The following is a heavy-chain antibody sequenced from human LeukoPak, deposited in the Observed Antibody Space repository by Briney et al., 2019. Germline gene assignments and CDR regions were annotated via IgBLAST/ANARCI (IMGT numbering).Heavy chain of an antibody. V-gene: IGHV4-34*01. D-gene: IGHD2-15*01. Sequence: PSETLSLTCAVYGGSFSGYYWSWIRQPPGKGLEWIGEISHSGSTNYNPSLKSRVTISVDTSKNQFSLKLSSVTAADTAVYYCARGSMSHYCSGGSCDHEYFQHWGQGTLVTVSS. CDR2: ISHSGST. J-gene: IGHJ1*01. CDR3: ARGSMSHYCSGGSCDHEYFQH. CDR1: GGSFSGYY.